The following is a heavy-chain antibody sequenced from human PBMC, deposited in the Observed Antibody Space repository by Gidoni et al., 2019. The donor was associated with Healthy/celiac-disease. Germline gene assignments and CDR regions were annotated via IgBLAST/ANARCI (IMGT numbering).Heavy chain of an antibody. D-gene: IGHD4-17*01. CDR2: IYPGDSEI. V-gene: IGHV5-51*01. J-gene: IGHJ4*02. CDR3: ARRDDSGDSIDY. Sequence: EVQLVQSGAEVKKPGESLKISCKGSGYNFSRSWIAWVRQMAGKGLEWMGVIYPGDSEIRYSPSFQGHVTISADKSISTAYLQWSSLKASDTAMYYCARRDDSGDSIDYWGQGTLVTVSS. CDR1: GYNFSRSW.